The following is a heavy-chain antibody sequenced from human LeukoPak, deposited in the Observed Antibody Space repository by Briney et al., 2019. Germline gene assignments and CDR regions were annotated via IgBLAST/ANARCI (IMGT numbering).Heavy chain of an antibody. D-gene: IGHD2-21*01. J-gene: IGHJ3*02. CDR1: GYTFTGYY. CDR3: ARAHVRGFPLIGDAFDI. V-gene: IGHV1-2*02. CDR2: INPNSGGT. Sequence: GASVKVSCKASGYTFTGYYMHWVRQAPGQGLEWMGWINPNSGGTNYAQKFQGRVTMTRDTSISTAYMELSRLRSDDTAVYYCARAHVRGFPLIGDAFDIWGQGTMVTVSS.